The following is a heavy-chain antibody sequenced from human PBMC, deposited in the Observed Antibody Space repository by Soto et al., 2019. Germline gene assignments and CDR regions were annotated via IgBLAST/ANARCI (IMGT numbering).Heavy chain of an antibody. J-gene: IGHJ2*01. CDR3: AKDGMRDWRPVSAFLLKRSSDL. Sequence: GKGLEWVAVISYDGTYKHYADSVKGRFTFSRDNSKNTVYLQMNSLRAEDTAFFFQAKDGMRDWRPVSAFLLKRSSDL. V-gene: IGHV3-30*18. CDR2: ISYDGTYK. D-gene: IGHD2-15*01.